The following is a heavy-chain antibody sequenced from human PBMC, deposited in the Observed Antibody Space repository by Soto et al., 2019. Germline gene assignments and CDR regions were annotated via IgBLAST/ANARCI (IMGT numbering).Heavy chain of an antibody. Sequence: ASVKVSCKASGGTFSSYTISWVRQAPGQGLEWMGRIIPILGIANYAQKFQGRVTITADKSTSTAYMELSSLRSEDTAVYYCARDSGYCSGGSCFTPWGQGTLVTVSS. CDR1: GGTFSSYT. J-gene: IGHJ5*02. CDR2: IIPILGIA. V-gene: IGHV1-69*04. D-gene: IGHD2-15*01. CDR3: ARDSGYCSGGSCFTP.